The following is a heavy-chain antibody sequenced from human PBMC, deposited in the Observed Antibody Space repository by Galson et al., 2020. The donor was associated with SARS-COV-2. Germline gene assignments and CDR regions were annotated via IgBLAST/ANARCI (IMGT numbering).Heavy chain of an antibody. D-gene: IGHD3-16*01. CDR2: VWFAGSNE. CDR1: GFTFSTYG. Sequence: GESLKISCEGSGFTFSTYGMHWVRQAPGKGLEWVAVVWFAGSNEYYADSVKGRFTISRDNSKNTLYLQMNSLRAEDTAVYYCAKSRGGYWYFDVWGRGTLVTVSS. J-gene: IGHJ2*01. V-gene: IGHV3-30*02. CDR3: AKSRGGYWYFDV.